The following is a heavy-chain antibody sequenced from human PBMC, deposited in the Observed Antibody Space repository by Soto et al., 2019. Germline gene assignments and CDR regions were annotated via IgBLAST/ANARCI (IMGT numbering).Heavy chain of an antibody. Sequence: GPPVTVSCTASGYTFTNYYMQWVRQAPGQGLEWMGIINPSGGSTRYAQKFQGRVTMTRDTSTSTDYMELSSLRSEDTAVYYCARAYSSGWQLFDYWGQGTLVTVSS. D-gene: IGHD6-19*01. CDR3: ARAYSSGWQLFDY. J-gene: IGHJ4*02. CDR2: INPSGGST. V-gene: IGHV1-46*01. CDR1: GYTFTNYY.